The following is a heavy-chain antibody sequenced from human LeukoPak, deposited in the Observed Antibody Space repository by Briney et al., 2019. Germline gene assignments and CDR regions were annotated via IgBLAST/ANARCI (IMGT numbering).Heavy chain of an antibody. Sequence: PGGSLRLSCAASGFTFSSYGMHGVRQAPGKGVEWVAFIRHDGSNKYYADSVKGRFTISRDNSKNTLYLQLHSLRADDTAVYYCATKAVPRPRLYDAFDFWGQGTVVTVSS. J-gene: IGHJ3*01. V-gene: IGHV3-30*02. CDR3: ATKAVPRPRLYDAFDF. CDR1: GFTFSSYG. D-gene: IGHD2-2*02. CDR2: IRHDGSNK.